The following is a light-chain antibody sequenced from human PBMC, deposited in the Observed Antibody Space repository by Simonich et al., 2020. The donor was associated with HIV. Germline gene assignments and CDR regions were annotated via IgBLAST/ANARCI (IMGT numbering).Light chain of an antibody. CDR1: SGHRSYA. CDR3: QTWGTGIQV. CDR2: VNSDGSH. J-gene: IGLJ3*02. Sequence: QLVLTQSPSASASLGASVKLTCTLSSGHRSYAIAWHQQQAEKGPRYLMKVNSDGSHNKGDGIPDRFSGSSSGAERYLIISSLQSEDEADYYCQTWGTGIQVFGGGTKVTVL. V-gene: IGLV4-69*01.